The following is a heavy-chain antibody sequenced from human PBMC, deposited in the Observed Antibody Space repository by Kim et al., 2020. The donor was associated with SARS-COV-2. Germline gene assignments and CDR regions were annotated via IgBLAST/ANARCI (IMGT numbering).Heavy chain of an antibody. V-gene: IGHV4-31*03. CDR1: GGSINIGGYY. J-gene: IGHJ6*02. D-gene: IGHD3-10*01. Sequence: SETLSLTCTVSGGSINIGGYYWSWIRQPPGKGLEWIGYIYYSGTAYYSPSLKSRVTISLDTSRNQFSLTLTSVSAADSAIYYCARVNGESVFYGMDVWGQGTTVTVAS. CDR3: ARVNGESVFYGMDV. CDR2: IYYSGTA.